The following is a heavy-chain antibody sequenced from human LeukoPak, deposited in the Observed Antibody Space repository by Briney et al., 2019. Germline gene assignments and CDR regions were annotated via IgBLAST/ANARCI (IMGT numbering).Heavy chain of an antibody. J-gene: IGHJ6*02. CDR1: GYTFTSYG. CDR2: ISGYNGKR. V-gene: IGHV1-18*01. CDR3: AKIAPWDGSGSYFKLYYYGMDV. D-gene: IGHD3-10*01. Sequence: GASVKVSCKASGYTFTSYGISWARQAPGQGLQWMGWISGYNGKRNYAQKFQGRVTMTTDTSTSTAYMELRSLRSDDTVVYYCAKIAPWDGSGSYFKLYYYGMDVWGQGTTVTVSS.